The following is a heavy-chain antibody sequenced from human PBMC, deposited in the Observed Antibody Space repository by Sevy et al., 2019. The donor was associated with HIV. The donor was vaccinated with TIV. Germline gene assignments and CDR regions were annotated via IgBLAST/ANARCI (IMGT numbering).Heavy chain of an antibody. CDR1: GYPFTDHS. V-gene: IGHV1-2*02. J-gene: IGHJ2*01. CDR2: INPANGDT. CDR3: ARVKPSSGVWRCNWHFDL. D-gene: IGHD1-1*01. Sequence: ASVKVSCKASGYPFTDHSVNWVRQAPGQGLEWMGWINPANGDTHYPRKFRGRVTLTRDTSTDTVYMELGWLTSDDTAVYFCARVKPSSGVWRCNWHFDLWGRGTLVTVSS.